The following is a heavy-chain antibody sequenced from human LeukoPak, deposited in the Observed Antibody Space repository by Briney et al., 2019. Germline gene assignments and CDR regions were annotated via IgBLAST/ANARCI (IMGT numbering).Heavy chain of an antibody. V-gene: IGHV1-2*02. CDR1: GYTFTGYY. CDR2: INPNSGGT. Sequence: GASVKVSCKASGYTFTGYYMHWVRQAPGQGLEWMGWINPNSGGTNYAQKFQGRVTMTRDTSISTAYMELSRLRSDDTAVYYCARDYYDSSGYYDKSSGYNWFDPWGQGTLVTVSS. J-gene: IGHJ5*02. D-gene: IGHD3-22*01. CDR3: ARDYYDSSGYYDKSSGYNWFDP.